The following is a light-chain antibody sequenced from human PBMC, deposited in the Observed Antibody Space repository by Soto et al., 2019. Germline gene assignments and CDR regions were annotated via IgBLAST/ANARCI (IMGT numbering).Light chain of an antibody. CDR1: QSVSSY. CDR3: QRRSNWSTT. J-gene: IGKJ1*01. CDR2: DAS. V-gene: IGKV3-11*01. Sequence: DIVLTQSPATPSLSPGGRATLSCRASQSVSSYLAWYQQKPGQPPRLLIYDASNRATGIPARFSGSGSGTDFTLTISSLEPEDFAVYYCQRRSNWSTTFGQGTKVDIK.